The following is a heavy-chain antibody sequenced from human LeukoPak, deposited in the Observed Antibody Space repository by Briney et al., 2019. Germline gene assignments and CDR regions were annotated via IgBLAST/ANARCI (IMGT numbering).Heavy chain of an antibody. Sequence: GGSLRLSCAASGFTFSNYAMNWVRQAPGKGLEWVSSISISGGHTYYADSVKGRFTISRDSSENTLYLQMNSLRAEDTAVYYCAKAWSGSYLFDYWGQGTLVTVSS. CDR2: ISISGGHT. V-gene: IGHV3-23*01. D-gene: IGHD1-26*01. CDR3: AKAWSGSYLFDY. CDR1: GFTFSNYA. J-gene: IGHJ4*02.